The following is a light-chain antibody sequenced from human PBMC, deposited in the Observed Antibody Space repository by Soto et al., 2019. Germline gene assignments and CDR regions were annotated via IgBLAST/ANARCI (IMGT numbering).Light chain of an antibody. Sequence: QSALTQPASVSGAPGQSITISCTGTSSDVGGHNYVSWYQQHPGKAPKLMIYEVSNRPSGISNRFSGSKSGNTASLTISGLHAEDEADYYCSSYTSSSTLVFGGGTQLTVL. CDR3: SSYTSSSTLV. J-gene: IGLJ2*01. CDR2: EVS. V-gene: IGLV2-14*01. CDR1: SSDVGGHNY.